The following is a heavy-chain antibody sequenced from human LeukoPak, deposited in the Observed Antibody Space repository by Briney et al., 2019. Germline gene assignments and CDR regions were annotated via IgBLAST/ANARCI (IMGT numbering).Heavy chain of an antibody. D-gene: IGHD3-10*01. CDR3: ARRIYYGRTYYYYYGMDV. Sequence: ASVKVSCKASGYTFTSYDINWVRQATGQGLEWMGWMNPNSGNTGYAQKFQGRVTMTRNTSISTAYMELSSLRSEDTAVYYCARRIYYGRTYYYYYGMDVWGQGTTVTVSS. CDR2: MNPNSGNT. V-gene: IGHV1-8*01. CDR1: GYTFTSYD. J-gene: IGHJ6*02.